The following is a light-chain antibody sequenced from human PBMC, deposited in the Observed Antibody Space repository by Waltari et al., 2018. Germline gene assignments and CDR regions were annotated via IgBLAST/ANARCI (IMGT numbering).Light chain of an antibody. CDR2: DAS. CDR1: QSVSIK. V-gene: IGKV3-15*01. CDR3: QQYNNWPLT. Sequence: EIVMTQSPANLSVSPGESATLSCTASQSVSIKLAWYQQNPGQAPRLPISDASTRATVIPPRFSGSGSGTDFTLTISSLQSEDFAVYYCQQYNNWPLTFGGGTKVEIK. J-gene: IGKJ4*01.